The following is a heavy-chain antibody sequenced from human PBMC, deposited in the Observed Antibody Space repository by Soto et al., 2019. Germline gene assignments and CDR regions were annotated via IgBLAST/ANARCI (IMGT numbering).Heavy chain of an antibody. V-gene: IGHV1-69*08. J-gene: IGHJ4*02. CDR3: AREGEGIPAHRY. CDR1: GDTFTTYT. Sequence: ASVKVSCKASGDTFTTYTINWVRQAPGQGLEWMGGIVPILGAGNYAQKFQGRVTITADRSTTTAYLDLSSLRSDDTAVYYCAREGEGIPAHRYWGQGTLVTVSS. CDR2: IVPILGAG. D-gene: IGHD3-16*01.